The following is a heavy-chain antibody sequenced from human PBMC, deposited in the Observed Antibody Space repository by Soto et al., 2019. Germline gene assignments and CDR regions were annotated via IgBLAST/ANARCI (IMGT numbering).Heavy chain of an antibody. CDR2: ISSDGGST. D-gene: IGHD3-3*02. V-gene: IGHV3-64D*06. CDR1: GFTFSSYA. Sequence: GGSLRLSCSASGFTFSSYAMHWVRQAPGKGPEYVSAISSDGGSTYYADSVKGRFTISRDNSRNMLYLQMSSLRVEDTAVYYCVKGAFHYGMDVWGQGSTVTVSS. J-gene: IGHJ6*02. CDR3: VKGAFHYGMDV.